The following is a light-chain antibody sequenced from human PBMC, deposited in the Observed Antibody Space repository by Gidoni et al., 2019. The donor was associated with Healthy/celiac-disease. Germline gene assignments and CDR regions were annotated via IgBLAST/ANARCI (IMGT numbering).Light chain of an antibody. J-gene: IGKJ4*01. CDR1: HSLVNSDGNTY. CDR3: MQATQFPHA. Sequence: IVLTQTPLSSPVVHGQPASIYCRSSHSLVNSDGNTYLSWLQQRPGQPPRPLNHKISNRFPGVPDRVNGSGAGTDFTLKISRVEAEDVGVYYCMQATQFPHAFGGXTKVKSK. V-gene: IGKV2-24*01. CDR2: KIS.